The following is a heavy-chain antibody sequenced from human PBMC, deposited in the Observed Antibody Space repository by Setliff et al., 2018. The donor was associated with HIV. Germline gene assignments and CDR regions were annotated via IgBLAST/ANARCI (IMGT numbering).Heavy chain of an antibody. D-gene: IGHD3-10*01. CDR3: SRSGVPPYYYYGMDV. CDR2: INSYNGNT. CDR1: GYTFTTYG. V-gene: IGHV1-18*04. J-gene: IGHJ6*02. Sequence: ASVKVSCKASGYTFTTYGVNWVRQAPGQGLEWMVWINSYNGNTKFAQKFQGRVTMTTDTSTTTAFMELRSLKADDTGIYYCSRSGVPPYYYYGMDVWGQGTTVTVSS.